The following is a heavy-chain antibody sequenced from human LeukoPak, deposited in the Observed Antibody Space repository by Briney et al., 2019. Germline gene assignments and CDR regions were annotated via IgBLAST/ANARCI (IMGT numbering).Heavy chain of an antibody. V-gene: IGHV4-4*02. J-gene: IGHJ4*02. Sequence: SETLSLTCTVSGGSISSSNWWSWVRQPPGKGLEWIGDIYHSGSTNYNPSLKSRVTISVDKSKNQFSLKLSSVTAADTAVYYCARVRYYDSSGSPAFDYWGQGTPVTVSS. CDR3: ARVRYYDSSGSPAFDY. CDR1: GGSISSSNW. CDR2: IYHSGST. D-gene: IGHD3-22*01.